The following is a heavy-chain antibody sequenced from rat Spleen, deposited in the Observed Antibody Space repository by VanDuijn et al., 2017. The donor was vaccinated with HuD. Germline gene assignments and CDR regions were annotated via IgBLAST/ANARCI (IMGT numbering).Heavy chain of an antibody. CDR2: ISSDGGST. D-gene: IGHD1-8*01. CDR3: TTSRDYVMDA. V-gene: IGHV5-20*01. CDR1: GFIFSDHY. Sequence: EVQLVESNGGLVEPGRSLKLSCAASGFIFSDHYVAWVRQAPTKGLEWVASISSDGGSTYYRDSVKGRFTISRDNAKSSLYLQMDSLRSEDTATYYCTTSRDYVMDAWGQGASVTVSS. J-gene: IGHJ4*01.